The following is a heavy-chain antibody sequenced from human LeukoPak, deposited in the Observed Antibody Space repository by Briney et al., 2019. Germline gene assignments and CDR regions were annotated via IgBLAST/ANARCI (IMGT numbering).Heavy chain of an antibody. CDR1: GFTFGIYS. Sequence: PGGSLRLSCAASGFTFGIYSMNWVRQAPGKGLEWVSYISSSSTTIYYADSVKGRFTISRDNSKNTLYLQMNSLRAEDTAVYYCAKGDLSGLYFDYWGQGTLVTVSS. CDR2: ISSSSTTI. D-gene: IGHD3-10*01. J-gene: IGHJ4*02. CDR3: AKGDLSGLYFDY. V-gene: IGHV3-48*01.